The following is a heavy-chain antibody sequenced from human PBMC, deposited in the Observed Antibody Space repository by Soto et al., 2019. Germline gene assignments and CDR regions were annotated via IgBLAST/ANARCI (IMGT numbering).Heavy chain of an antibody. Sequence: QVQLVQSGAEVKKPGSSVKVSCKASGGTFSSYAISWVRQAPGQGLEWMGGIIPIFGTANYAQKFQGRVTITADESTSTAYMELSSLRSEDTAVYYCARGWGEYSSGWYEGYYYYGMDVWGQGTTVTVSS. CDR2: IIPIFGTA. CDR1: GGTFSSYA. V-gene: IGHV1-69*01. D-gene: IGHD6-19*01. J-gene: IGHJ6*02. CDR3: ARGWGEYSSGWYEGYYYYGMDV.